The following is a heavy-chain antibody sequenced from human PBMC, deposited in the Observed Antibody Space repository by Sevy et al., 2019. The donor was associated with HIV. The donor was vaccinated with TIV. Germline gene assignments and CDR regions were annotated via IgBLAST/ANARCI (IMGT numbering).Heavy chain of an antibody. D-gene: IGHD6-19*01. CDR3: AESSGWFSTFYY. V-gene: IGHV3-30-3*01. J-gene: IGHJ4*02. Sequence: GGSLRLSCAASGFTFSSYAMHWVRQAPGKGLEWVAVISYDGSNKYYADSVKGRFTISRDNSKNTLYLQMNSLRAEDTAVYYCAESSGWFSTFYYWGQGTLVTVSS. CDR2: ISYDGSNK. CDR1: GFTFSSYA.